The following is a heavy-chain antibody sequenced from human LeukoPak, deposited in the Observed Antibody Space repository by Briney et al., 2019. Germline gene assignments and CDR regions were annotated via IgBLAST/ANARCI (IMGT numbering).Heavy chain of an antibody. D-gene: IGHD2-2*01. V-gene: IGHV4-4*09. CDR3: ARLYCSSTSCHLGVDY. Sequence: KPSETLSLTCTVSGGPISSYYWSWIRQPPGKGLEWIGYIYTSGSTNYNPSLKSRVTISVDTSKNQFSLKLSSVTAADTAVYYCARLYCSSTSCHLGVDYWGQGTLVTVSS. CDR1: GGPISSYY. J-gene: IGHJ4*02. CDR2: IYTSGST.